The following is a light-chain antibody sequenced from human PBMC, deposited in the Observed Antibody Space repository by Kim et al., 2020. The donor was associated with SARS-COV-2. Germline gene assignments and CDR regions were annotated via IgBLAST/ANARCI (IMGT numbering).Light chain of an antibody. CDR1: HDISNF. V-gene: IGKV1-27*01. CDR3: QKYHSAPWT. CDR2: DAS. J-gene: IGKJ1*01. Sequence: DIQMSQSPSSLSASVGDRVTITCLSSHDISNFLAWYQQKPGKIPEVLIYDASVLRSGVPSRFSGSGSGTDFTLTISSLQPEDVATYYCQKYHSAPWTFGQGTKVDIK.